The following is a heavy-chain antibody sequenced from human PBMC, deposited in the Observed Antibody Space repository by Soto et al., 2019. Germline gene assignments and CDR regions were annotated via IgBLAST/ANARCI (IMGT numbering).Heavy chain of an antibody. CDR2: INHGGST. CDR3: ARGGAWAFDI. Sequence: QVQLQQWGAGLLKPSETLSLTCTVYGVSFSGYSWTLIRQPPGKGLEWIGEINHGGSTSYNPSLKSRVTISLDTSKNQFSLNLISVTAADTAVYYCARGGAWAFDIWGQGTMVTVSS. CDR1: GVSFSGYS. J-gene: IGHJ3*02. V-gene: IGHV4-34*01. D-gene: IGHD3-16*01.